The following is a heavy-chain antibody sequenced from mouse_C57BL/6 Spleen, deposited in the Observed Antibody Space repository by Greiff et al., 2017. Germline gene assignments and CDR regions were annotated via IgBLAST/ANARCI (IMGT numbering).Heavy chain of an antibody. J-gene: IGHJ2*01. D-gene: IGHD2-4*01. CDR1: GYAFRSYW. V-gene: IGHV1-80*01. CDR3: ATYDYDEDY. CDR2: IYPGDGDT. Sequence: VTLVESGAELVKPGASVKISCKASGYAFRSYWMNWVKQRPGKGLEWIGQIYPGDGDTNYNGKLKGKATLTADKSSSTAYMQLSSLTSEDAAVYFCATYDYDEDYWGQGTTRTVSS.